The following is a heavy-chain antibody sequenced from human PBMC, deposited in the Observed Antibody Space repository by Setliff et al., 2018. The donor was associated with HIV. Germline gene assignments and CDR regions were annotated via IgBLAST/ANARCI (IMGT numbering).Heavy chain of an antibody. D-gene: IGHD6-19*01. Sequence: PSETLSLTCTVSGGSINIGSFYWSWIRQPAGKEPEWLGHVYTSGNTYYDPSLASRVAISLDRSKNQFSLKLDSVTAADTALDFCARGRGAWFEGSWFDPWGQGILVTVSS. V-gene: IGHV4-61*09. CDR2: VYTSGNT. J-gene: IGHJ5*02. CDR1: GGSINIGSFY. CDR3: ARGRGAWFEGSWFDP.